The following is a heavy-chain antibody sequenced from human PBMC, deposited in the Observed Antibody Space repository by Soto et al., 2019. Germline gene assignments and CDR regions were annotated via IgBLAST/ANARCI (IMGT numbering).Heavy chain of an antibody. J-gene: IGHJ5*02. CDR3: ATSGGGRIWFDP. CDR2: IYYSGST. Sequence: SETLSLTCTVSGGSISSYYWSWIRQPPGKGLEWIGYIYYSGSTNYNPSLKSRVTISVDTSKNQFSLKLSSVTAADTAVYYCATSGGGRIWFDPWGQGXLVTVSS. V-gene: IGHV4-59*01. CDR1: GGSISSYY. D-gene: IGHD1-1*01.